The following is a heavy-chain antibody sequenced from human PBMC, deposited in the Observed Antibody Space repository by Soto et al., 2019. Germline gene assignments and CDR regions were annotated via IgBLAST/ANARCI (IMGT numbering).Heavy chain of an antibody. CDR1: GFIFSGYW. V-gene: IGHV3-74*01. J-gene: IGHJ4*02. CDR2: INSDGSST. D-gene: IGHD2-2*01. Sequence: GGSLRLSCAASGFIFSGYWIHWVRQAPGKGLVWVSRINSDGSSTSYADSVKGRFTISRDNANDTLYLQMNSLRAEDTAVYYCARQSPLLGSAMPDYWGQGTLVTVSS. CDR3: ARQSPLLGSAMPDY.